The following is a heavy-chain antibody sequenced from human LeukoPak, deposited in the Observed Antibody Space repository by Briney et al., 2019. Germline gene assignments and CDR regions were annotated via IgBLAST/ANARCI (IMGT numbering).Heavy chain of an antibody. CDR3: ARGSWDWFDP. V-gene: IGHV4-61*01. J-gene: IGHJ5*02. CDR2: IHYSGRT. D-gene: IGHD1-26*01. CDR1: GGSISSGSYY. Sequence: SQTLSLTCTVSGGSISSGSYYWSWIRQPPGKGLEWIGYIHYSGRTNNNPSLKSRVIMSVDTSKNQFSLKVSSVTAADTAVYYCARGSWDWFDPWGQGTLVTVSS.